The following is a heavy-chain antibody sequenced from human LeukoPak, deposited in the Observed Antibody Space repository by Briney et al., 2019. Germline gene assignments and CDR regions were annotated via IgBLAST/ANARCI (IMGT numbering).Heavy chain of an antibody. CDR2: INPNSGNT. Sequence: ASVKVSCKASGYTFTGYYMHWVRQAPGQGLEWMGWINPNSGNTGYAQRFQGRVTMTRNTSISTAYMELSSLRSEDTAVYYCARGRAGFDYWGQGTLATISS. V-gene: IGHV1-8*02. CDR1: GYTFTGYY. J-gene: IGHJ4*02. CDR3: ARGRAGFDY.